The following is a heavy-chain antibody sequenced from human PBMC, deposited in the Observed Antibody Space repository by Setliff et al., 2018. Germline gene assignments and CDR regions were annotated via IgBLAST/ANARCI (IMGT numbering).Heavy chain of an antibody. CDR2: INQSGNT. CDR3: RFWSSYYKNDY. V-gene: IGHV4-61*05. J-gene: IGHJ4*02. Sequence: SETLSLTCTVSGGSVSSTSHYWGWIRQSPGKRPEWIAEINQSGNTNYNPSLNSRVSVSVDTPTNQFSLKVFSVTAADTAVYYCRFWSSYYKNDYWAQGTLVTVS. D-gene: IGHD3-3*01. CDR1: GGSVSSTSHY.